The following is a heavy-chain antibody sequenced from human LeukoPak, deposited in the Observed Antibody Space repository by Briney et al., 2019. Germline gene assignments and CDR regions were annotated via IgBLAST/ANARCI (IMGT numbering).Heavy chain of an antibody. Sequence: PGGSLRLSCAAPGFTFSSYAMSWVRQAPGKGLGWVSAISGSGGSTYYADFVKGRFTISRDNSKKTLYLQMNSLRAEDTAVYYCAKAWWLFPPYWGQGTLVTVSS. CDR2: ISGSGGST. CDR1: GFTFSSYA. D-gene: IGHD2-21*01. J-gene: IGHJ4*02. CDR3: AKAWWLFPPY. V-gene: IGHV3-23*01.